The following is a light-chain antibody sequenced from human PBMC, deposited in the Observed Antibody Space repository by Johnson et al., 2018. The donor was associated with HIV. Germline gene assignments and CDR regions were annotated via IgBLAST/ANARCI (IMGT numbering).Light chain of an antibody. CDR1: SSNIGNHY. Sequence: QSVLTQPPSVSAAPGQKVTISCSGTSSNIGNHYVSWYQLLPGTAPKLLIYDNNQRPSGIPDRFSGSKSGPSATLAITGLQTGDEADYYCGTWDSSLSAGVFGTGTKVTVL. J-gene: IGLJ1*01. V-gene: IGLV1-51*01. CDR2: DNN. CDR3: GTWDSSLSAGV.